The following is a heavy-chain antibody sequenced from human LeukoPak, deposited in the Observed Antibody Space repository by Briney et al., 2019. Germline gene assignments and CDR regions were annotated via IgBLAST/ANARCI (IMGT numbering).Heavy chain of an antibody. V-gene: IGHV4-30-2*01. CDR3: ARPGTRSGRALVY. Sequence: PSQTLSLTCAVSGGSISSGGYSWSWIRQPPGKGLEWIGYIYHSGSTYYNPSLKSRVTISVDTSKNQFSLKLSSVTAADTAVYYCARPGTRSGRALVYWGQGTLVTVSS. CDR1: GGSISSGGYS. J-gene: IGHJ4*02. CDR2: IYHSGST. D-gene: IGHD2-15*01.